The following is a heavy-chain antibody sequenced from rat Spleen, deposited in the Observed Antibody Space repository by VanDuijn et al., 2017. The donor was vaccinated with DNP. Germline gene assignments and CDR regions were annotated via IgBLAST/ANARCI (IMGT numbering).Heavy chain of an antibody. Sequence: EVQLVESGGGLVQPGGSMKLSCAASGFTFSDFPMAWVRQTPTKGLEWFATISTNGGGTYYRDSVRGRFTISRDNAEDTLFLQMNSLRSEDTATYYCARRSDYHDYWGQGVMVTVSS. CDR1: GFTFSDFP. V-gene: IGHV5-46*01. CDR3: ARRSDYHDY. J-gene: IGHJ2*01. CDR2: ISTNGGGT. D-gene: IGHD1-11*01.